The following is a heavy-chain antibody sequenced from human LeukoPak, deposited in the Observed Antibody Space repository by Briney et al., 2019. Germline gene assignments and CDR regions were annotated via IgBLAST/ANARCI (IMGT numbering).Heavy chain of an antibody. CDR3: ARDYDSSGYYGP. Sequence: ASVKVSCKASGYTFTSYYMHWVRQAPGQGLEWMGWINPSSGGTNYAQKFQGRVTMTRDTSISTAYMELSRLRSEDTAVYYCARDYDSSGYYGPWGQGTLVTVSS. J-gene: IGHJ5*02. CDR1: GYTFTSYY. D-gene: IGHD3-22*01. CDR2: INPSSGGT. V-gene: IGHV1-2*02.